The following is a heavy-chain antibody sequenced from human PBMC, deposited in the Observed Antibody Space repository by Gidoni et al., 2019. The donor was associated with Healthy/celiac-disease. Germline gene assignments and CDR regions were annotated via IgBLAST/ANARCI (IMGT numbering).Heavy chain of an antibody. D-gene: IGHD3-22*01. CDR1: GFTFSSYC. V-gene: IGHV3-33*01. CDR2: IWYDGSNK. Sequence: QVPLVESGGGVVQPGRSLRLSCAASGFTFSSYCMHWVRPAPGKGLEWVAVIWYDGSNKYYADSVKGRFTIYRDNSKNTLYLQMNSLRAEDTAVYYCARGGTYYYDSSGYGYAFDIWGQGTMVTVSS. J-gene: IGHJ3*02. CDR3: ARGGTYYYDSSGYGYAFDI.